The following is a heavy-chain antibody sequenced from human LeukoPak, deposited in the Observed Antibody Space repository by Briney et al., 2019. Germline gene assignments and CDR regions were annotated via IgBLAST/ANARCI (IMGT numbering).Heavy chain of an antibody. D-gene: IGHD3-16*01. CDR1: GGSISSGGYY. Sequence: SETLSLTCTVSGGSISSGGYYWSWIRQHPGKGLEWIGYIYYSGSTNYNSSLKSRVTISVDTSKNQFSLKLSSVTAADTAVYYCARYHYDYVWGGYSDWFDLWGQGTLVTVSS. CDR2: IYYSGST. CDR3: ARYHYDYVWGGYSDWFDL. V-gene: IGHV4-61*08. J-gene: IGHJ5*02.